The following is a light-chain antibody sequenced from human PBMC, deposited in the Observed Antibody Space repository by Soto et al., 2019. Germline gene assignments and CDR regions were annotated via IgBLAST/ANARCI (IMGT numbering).Light chain of an antibody. V-gene: IGLV1-44*01. J-gene: IGLJ3*02. Sequence: QAVLTQPPSASGTPGQRVTISCSGSNSNIGTNAVNWYQQIPGTAPKLLIYNNNQRPSGVPDRFSVSKSGTSASLTISGLHSDDEADYPCATWDDTLRSWVFGGGTTLTVL. CDR1: NSNIGTNA. CDR2: NNN. CDR3: ATWDDTLRSWV.